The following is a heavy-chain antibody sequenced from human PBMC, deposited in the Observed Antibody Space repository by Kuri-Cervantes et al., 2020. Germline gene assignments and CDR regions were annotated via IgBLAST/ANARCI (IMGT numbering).Heavy chain of an antibody. Sequence: GESLKISCAASGFTFSSYWMNWVRQAPGKGLEWVANIKQDGSERYYVDSVKGRFTISRDNAENSLYLQMSSLRAEDTAVYYCASMVRGVIIMEYYFDYWGQGTLVTVSS. D-gene: IGHD3-10*01. V-gene: IGHV3-7*01. CDR2: IKQDGSER. CDR1: GFTFSSYW. CDR3: ASMVRGVIIMEYYFDY. J-gene: IGHJ4*02.